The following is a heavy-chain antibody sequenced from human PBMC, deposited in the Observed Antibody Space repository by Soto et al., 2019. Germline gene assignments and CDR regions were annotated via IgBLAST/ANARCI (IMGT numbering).Heavy chain of an antibody. Sequence: EVQLVESGGDLVQPGGSLRLSCAASGFSFGSSWMTWVRQAPGKGLEWVANIKKDGRQINYLDSVRGRFTVSRDNAKNSLYLEMTSLRAEDTALYYCARDVSPGSSSLYLDAFDIWGQGTMVTVSS. CDR3: ARDVSPGSSSLYLDAFDI. CDR1: GFSFGSSW. D-gene: IGHD6-13*01. J-gene: IGHJ3*02. CDR2: IKKDGRQI. V-gene: IGHV3-7*05.